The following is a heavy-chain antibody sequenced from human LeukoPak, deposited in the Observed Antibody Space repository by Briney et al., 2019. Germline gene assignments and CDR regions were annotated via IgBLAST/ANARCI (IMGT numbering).Heavy chain of an antibody. V-gene: IGHV4-38-2*02. J-gene: IGHJ6*03. Sequence: SETLSLTCNVSGYSISSGYYWGWIRQPPGKGLEWIGSMYHSGSTYYNPSLKSRVTISVDTSKNQFSLKLSSVTAADTAVYYCARVRETYYYYYMDVWGKGTTVTVSS. CDR3: ARVRETYYYYYMDV. CDR2: MYHSGST. CDR1: GYSISSGYY.